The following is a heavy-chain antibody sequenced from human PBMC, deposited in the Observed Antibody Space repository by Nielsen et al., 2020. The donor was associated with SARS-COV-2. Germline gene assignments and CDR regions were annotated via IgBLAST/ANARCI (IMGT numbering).Heavy chain of an antibody. CDR1: GYSFTSYW. J-gene: IGHJ4*02. Sequence: GESLKISCKGSGYSFTSYWISWVRQAPGQGLEWMGWINAGNDNTEYSQRFQGRVTITRDTSASTAYMEMSSLTSEDTAMYYCARFEPVAGPGDYWGQGTLVTVSS. CDR3: ARFEPVAGPGDY. D-gene: IGHD6-19*01. CDR2: INAGNDNT. V-gene: IGHV1-3*01.